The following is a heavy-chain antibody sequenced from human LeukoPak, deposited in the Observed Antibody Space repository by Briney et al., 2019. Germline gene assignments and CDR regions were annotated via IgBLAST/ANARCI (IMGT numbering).Heavy chain of an antibody. CDR3: VRDAKYSSGWFLGYYFDY. V-gene: IGHV3-23*01. CDR1: GFTFSIYA. J-gene: IGHJ4*02. CDR2: ISGSGGTA. D-gene: IGHD6-19*01. Sequence: GGSLRLSCAASGFTFSIYAMSWVRQAPGKGLEWVSAISGSGGTAYYADSVKGRFTISRDNSKNTLYLQMNSLRAEDTAVYYCVRDAKYSSGWFLGYYFDYWGQGTLVTVSS.